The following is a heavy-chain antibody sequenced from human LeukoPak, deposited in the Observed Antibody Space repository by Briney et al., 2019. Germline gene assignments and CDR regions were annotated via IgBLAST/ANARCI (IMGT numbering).Heavy chain of an antibody. CDR1: GFTVSSYY. CDR2: IYTGGST. D-gene: IGHD2-8*02. Sequence: GGSLRLSCAASGFTVSSYYMSWVRQPPGKGLEWVSVIYTGGSTYYADSVKGRFIISRDNSKNTLYLQMNSLRAEDTAVYYCARSPRWRAWVLFDYWGQGTLVTVSS. V-gene: IGHV3-53*05. J-gene: IGHJ4*02. CDR3: ARSPRWRAWVLFDY.